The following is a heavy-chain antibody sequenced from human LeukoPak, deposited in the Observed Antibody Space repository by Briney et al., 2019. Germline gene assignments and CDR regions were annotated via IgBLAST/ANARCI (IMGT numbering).Heavy chain of an antibody. Sequence: PSETLSLTCTVSGGSISSYYWGWIRQPPGKGLEWIGSIYYSGGTFYNPSLKSRVTILVDTSKNQFSLKLSSVTAADTAVYYCARAGPGYSQFDYWGQGTLVTVSS. CDR1: GGSISSYY. J-gene: IGHJ4*02. V-gene: IGHV4-39*07. CDR2: IYYSGGT. CDR3: ARAGPGYSQFDY. D-gene: IGHD2-15*01.